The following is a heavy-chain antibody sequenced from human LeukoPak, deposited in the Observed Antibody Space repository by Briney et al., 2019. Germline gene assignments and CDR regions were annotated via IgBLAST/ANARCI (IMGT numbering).Heavy chain of an antibody. J-gene: IGHJ4*02. D-gene: IGHD3-22*01. Sequence: SVKVSCKASGGTFSSYTISWVRQAPGQGLEWMGRIIPILGIANYAQKFQGRVTITADKSTSTAYMELSSLRSEDTAVYYCARDSSSSGYSYWGQGTLVTVSS. CDR3: ARDSSSSGYSY. CDR2: IIPILGIA. CDR1: GGTFSSYT. V-gene: IGHV1-69*04.